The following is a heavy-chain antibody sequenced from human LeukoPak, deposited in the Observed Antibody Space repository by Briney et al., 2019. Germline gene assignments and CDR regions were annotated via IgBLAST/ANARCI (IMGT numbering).Heavy chain of an antibody. CDR3: ATLVRGVDSSGHYPDYFDY. D-gene: IGHD3-22*01. J-gene: IGHJ4*02. CDR1: GGSTSSHY. CDR2: IYYIGST. Sequence: SETLSLTCTVSGGSTSSHYWSWTRQPPGKGLEWIGYIYYIGSTNYNPSLKSRVTMSVDTSKNQFSLRLRSVTAADTAVYYCATLVRGVDSSGHYPDYFDYWGQGSLVTVSS. V-gene: IGHV4-59*11.